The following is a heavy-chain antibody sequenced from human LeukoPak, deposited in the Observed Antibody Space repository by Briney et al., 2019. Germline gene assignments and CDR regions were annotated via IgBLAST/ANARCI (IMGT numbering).Heavy chain of an antibody. V-gene: IGHV4-59*01. J-gene: IGHJ2*01. CDR3: ARGLHGWYFDL. D-gene: IGHD5-18*01. CDR2: IYYSGST. Sequence: PSETLSLTCTVSGGSISSYYWSWIRQPPGKGLEWIGYIYYSGSTDYNPSLKSRVTISVDTSKNQFSLRLSSVIAADTAVYYCARGLHGWYFDLWGRGTLVTVSS. CDR1: GGSISSYY.